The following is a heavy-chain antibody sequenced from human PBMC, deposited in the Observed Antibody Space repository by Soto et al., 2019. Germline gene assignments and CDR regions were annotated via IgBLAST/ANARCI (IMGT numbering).Heavy chain of an antibody. D-gene: IGHD2-15*01. CDR1: GGSVSSGSYY. CDR3: ARDTNCSGGSCYSEVFGMDV. Sequence: QVQLQESGPGLVKPSETLSLTCTVSGGSVSSGSYYWSWIRQPPGKGLEWIGYIYYSGSTNYNPPLKSRVTISVDTSKNQFSLKLSSVTAADTAVYYCARDTNCSGGSCYSEVFGMDVWGQGTTVTVSS. CDR2: IYYSGST. J-gene: IGHJ6*02. V-gene: IGHV4-61*01.